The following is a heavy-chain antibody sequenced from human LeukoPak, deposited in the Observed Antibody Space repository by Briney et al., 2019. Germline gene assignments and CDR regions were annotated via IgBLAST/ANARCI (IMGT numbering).Heavy chain of an antibody. J-gene: IGHJ5*02. CDR2: ISGSGGST. V-gene: IGHV3-23*01. CDR3: AKDAEGSSGWSIGWFDP. Sequence: GGSLRLSCAASGFTFSSYAMSWVRQAPGKGLEWVSAISGSGGSTYYADSVKGRFTISRDNSKNTLYLRMNSLRAEDTAVYYCAKDAEGSSGWSIGWFDPWGQGTLVTVSS. D-gene: IGHD6-19*01. CDR1: GFTFSSYA.